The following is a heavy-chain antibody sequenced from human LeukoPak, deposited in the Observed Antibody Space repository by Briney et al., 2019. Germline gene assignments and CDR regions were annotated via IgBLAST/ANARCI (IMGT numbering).Heavy chain of an antibody. Sequence: GGSLRLSCAASGFTFSSYSMNWVRQAPGKGLEWVSSISSSSSYIYYADSVKGRFTISRDNAKNSLYLQMNSLRAEDTAVYYCARDSEYGGAIDIWGQGTMVTVSS. CDR3: ARDSEYGGAIDI. J-gene: IGHJ3*02. V-gene: IGHV3-21*01. D-gene: IGHD4-17*01. CDR1: GFTFSSYS. CDR2: ISSSSSYI.